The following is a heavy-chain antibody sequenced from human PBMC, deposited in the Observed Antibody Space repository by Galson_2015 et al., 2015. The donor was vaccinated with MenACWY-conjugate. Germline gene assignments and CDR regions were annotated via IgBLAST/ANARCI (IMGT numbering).Heavy chain of an antibody. CDR2: VDRVGAT. J-gene: IGHJ5*02. V-gene: IGHV3-53*01. D-gene: IGHD2-8*01. Sequence: SLRLSCAVSGFSVTDHCLSWVRQAPGKGPEWIAMVDRVGATIYADSVRGRFTVSRDNFKNTVILQMNSLRAEDTAVYRCSRGYDWCSYFRAWGQGAQVTVSS. CDR1: GFSVTDHC. CDR3: SRGYDWCSYFRA.